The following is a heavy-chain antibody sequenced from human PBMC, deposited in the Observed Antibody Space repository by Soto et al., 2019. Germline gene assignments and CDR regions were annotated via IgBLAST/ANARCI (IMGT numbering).Heavy chain of an antibody. V-gene: IGHV5-51*01. CDR2: IYPDDSDT. D-gene: IGHD4-17*01. J-gene: IGHJ4*02. CDR3: ARLVTTVTPTDY. Sequence: GESLKISCKGSGYTFPSYWIGWVRQMPGKGLEWMGIIYPDDSDTRYSPSFQGQVTISADKSINTAYLQWSRLKASDTAIYYCARLVTTVTPTDYWGQGTLVTVSS. CDR1: GYTFPSYW.